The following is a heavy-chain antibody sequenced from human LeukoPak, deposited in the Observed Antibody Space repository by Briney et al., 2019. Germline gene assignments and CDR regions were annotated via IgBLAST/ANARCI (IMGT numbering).Heavy chain of an antibody. CDR2: IYPRDGST. CDR3: ARDQEAFDY. Sequence: ASVKVSRKASGYSFTSNYIHWVRQAPGQGLEWMGMIYPRDGSTSYAQKFQGRVTVTRDTSTSTVHMELSGLRSEDTAVYYCARDQEAFDYWGQGTLVTVSS. V-gene: IGHV1-46*01. CDR1: GYSFTSNY. J-gene: IGHJ4*02.